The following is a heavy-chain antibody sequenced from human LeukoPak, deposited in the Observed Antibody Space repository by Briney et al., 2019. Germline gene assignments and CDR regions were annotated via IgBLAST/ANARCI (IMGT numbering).Heavy chain of an antibody. D-gene: IGHD6-13*01. Sequence: ASVKVSCKVSGYTLTELSMHWVRQAPGKGLEWMGGFDPEDGETIYAQKFQGRVTMTEDTSTDTAYMELSSLRSEDTAVYYCARVRRWYSSSWPREFDPWGQGTLVTVSS. CDR1: GYTLTELS. V-gene: IGHV1-24*01. CDR3: ARVRRWYSSSWPREFDP. J-gene: IGHJ5*02. CDR2: FDPEDGET.